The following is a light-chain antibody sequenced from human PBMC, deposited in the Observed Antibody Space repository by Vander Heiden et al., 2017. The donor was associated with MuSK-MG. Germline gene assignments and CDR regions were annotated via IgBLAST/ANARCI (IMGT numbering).Light chain of an antibody. J-gene: IGLJ2*01. Sequence: SSELTQDPAVSVALGQTVRITCQGDSLRSYYASWYQQKPGQAPVLVIYGKNNRPSGIPDRFSGSSSGNTASLTITGAQAEDEADYYGNSRDSSGNHQVVFGGGTKLTVL. CDR1: SLRSYY. CDR3: NSRDSSGNHQVV. V-gene: IGLV3-19*01. CDR2: GKN.